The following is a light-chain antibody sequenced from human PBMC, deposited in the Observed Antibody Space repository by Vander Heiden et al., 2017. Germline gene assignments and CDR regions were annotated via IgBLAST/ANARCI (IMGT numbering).Light chain of an antibody. CDR2: DAS. V-gene: IGKV1-33*01. CDR3: QQYYTLRT. J-gene: IGKJ2*02. CDR1: QDISNY. Sequence: DIQMTQSPSSLSASVGDRVTITCQASQDISNYLNWYQQKPGKAPQLLIYDASNLETGVTFRFSGSGSGTDFTFTIIRLQPEDIAPYYCQQYYTLRTFGQGTKLEIK.